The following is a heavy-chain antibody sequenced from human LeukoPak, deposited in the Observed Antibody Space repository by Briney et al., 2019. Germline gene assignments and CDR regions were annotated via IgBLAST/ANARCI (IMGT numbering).Heavy chain of an antibody. Sequence: GGSLRLSCVASGFTFSSYAMHWVRQAPGKGLEWVAVISYDGSHKFYADSVKGPFTISRDNSKNTLYLQINSLRTEDTAVYYCAREQYSEYYFDYWGLGTLVTVSS. J-gene: IGHJ4*02. CDR2: ISYDGSHK. CDR3: AREQYSEYYFDY. CDR1: GFTFSSYA. V-gene: IGHV3-30-3*01. D-gene: IGHD2/OR15-2a*01.